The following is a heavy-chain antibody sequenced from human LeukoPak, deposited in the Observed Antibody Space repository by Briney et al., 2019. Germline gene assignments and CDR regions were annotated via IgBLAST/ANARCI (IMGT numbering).Heavy chain of an antibody. V-gene: IGHV3-23*01. J-gene: IGHJ4*02. Sequence: GGSLRLSCAASGFTFSTYDMSWVRRAPGKGLEWVSAISGSGGSINYAESVKGRFTISRDNSKNTLYLQMNSLRAEDTAVYYCAKEPYSGSQLLDYWGQGTLVTVSS. CDR3: AKEPYSGSQLLDY. CDR1: GFTFSTYD. D-gene: IGHD1-26*01. CDR2: ISGSGGSI.